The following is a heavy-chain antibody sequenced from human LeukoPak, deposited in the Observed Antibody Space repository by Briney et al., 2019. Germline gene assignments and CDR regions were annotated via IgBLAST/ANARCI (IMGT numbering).Heavy chain of an antibody. V-gene: IGHV4-39*01. CDR3: ASFYCSGGSCYQYFSYYYMDV. CDR2: IYYSGST. Sequence: PSETLSLTCTVSGGSISSRSYYWGWIRQPPGKGLEWIGSIYYSGSTYYDPSLQSRVTISVDTSKNQFSLKLNSVTAADTAVYYCASFYCSGGSCYQYFSYYYMDVWGKGTTVTISS. J-gene: IGHJ6*03. D-gene: IGHD2-15*01. CDR1: GGSISSRSYY.